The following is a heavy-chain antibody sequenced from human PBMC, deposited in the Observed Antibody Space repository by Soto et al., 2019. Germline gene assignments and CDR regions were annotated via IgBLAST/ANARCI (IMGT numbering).Heavy chain of an antibody. CDR2: IYHSGST. CDR3: ASSHAGAHITAAVH. V-gene: IGHV4-30-2*01. Sequence: QLQLQESGSGLVKPSQTLSLTCAVSGGSISSGGYSWSWIRQPPGKGLEWIGYIYHSGSTYYNPSLMRRVTISVDRSKNQFSLKLSSVPAADTAVYYCASSHAGAHITAAVHWGQGTLVTVSS. CDR1: GGSISSGGYS. J-gene: IGHJ4*02. D-gene: IGHD6-13*01.